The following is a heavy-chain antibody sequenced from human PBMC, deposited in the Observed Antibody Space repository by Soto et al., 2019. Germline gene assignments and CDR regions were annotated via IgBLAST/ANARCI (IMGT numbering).Heavy chain of an antibody. CDR3: ARDQGPCDYVLWY. J-gene: IGHJ4*02. V-gene: IGHV3-33*01. CDR1: GFTFSSYG. D-gene: IGHD2-21*01. CDR2: IWYDGSNK. Sequence: QVQLVESGGGVVQPGRSLRLSCAASGFTFSSYGMHWVRQAPGKGLEWVAVIWYDGSNKYYADSVKGRFTISRDNSKNTMYLQMNSLRAEDTAVYYGARDQGPCDYVLWYWGQGTLVTVST.